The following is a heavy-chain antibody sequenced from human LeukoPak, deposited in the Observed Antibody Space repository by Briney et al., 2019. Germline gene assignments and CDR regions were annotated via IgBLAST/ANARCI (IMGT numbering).Heavy chain of an antibody. CDR2: INSDGSST. D-gene: IGHD6-13*01. CDR1: GFTFSSYW. CDR3: VSGLIAAAGTSVSY. J-gene: IGHJ4*02. V-gene: IGHV3-74*03. Sequence: PGGSLRLSCAASGFTFSSYWMHWVRQPPGKGLVWVSRINSDGSSTAYADSVKGRFTISRDNAKNTLYLQMNSLRGEDTAVYYCVSGLIAAAGTSVSYWGQGTLVTVSS.